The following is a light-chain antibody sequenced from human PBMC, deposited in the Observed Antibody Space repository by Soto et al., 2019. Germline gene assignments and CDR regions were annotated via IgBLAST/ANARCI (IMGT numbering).Light chain of an antibody. CDR1: QSINNW. J-gene: IGKJ1*01. Sequence: DIQMTQSPSTLSVSVGYRVTITCRASQSINNWLAWYQQKPGEAPTLLIYDASNLESGVPSRFSGSGSGTEFTLTISSLRPDDFATYYCQQYDSFWTFGQGTKVEMK. CDR2: DAS. V-gene: IGKV1-5*01. CDR3: QQYDSFWT.